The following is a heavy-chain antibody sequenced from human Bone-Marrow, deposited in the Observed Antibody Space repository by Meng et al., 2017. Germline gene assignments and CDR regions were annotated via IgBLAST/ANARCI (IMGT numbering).Heavy chain of an antibody. CDR1: GGSISTFY. Sequence: SETLSLTCTVSGGSISTFYWSWIRQPPGKGLEWIGYIFYTGDSNYTPSLKSRVTMSVDTSKNQFSLKLSSVTAADTAVYYCARTPYYYDSSGYKEYFQHWGQGTLVTVSS. CDR3: ARTPYYYDSSGYKEYFQH. CDR2: IFYTGDS. J-gene: IGHJ1*01. D-gene: IGHD3-22*01. V-gene: IGHV4-59*01.